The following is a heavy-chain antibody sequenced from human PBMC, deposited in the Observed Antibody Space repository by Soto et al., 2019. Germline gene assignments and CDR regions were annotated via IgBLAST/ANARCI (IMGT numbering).Heavy chain of an antibody. V-gene: IGHV3-23*01. CDR3: AKDRFGYFDWAIDY. J-gene: IGHJ4*02. D-gene: IGHD3-9*01. Sequence: HPGGSLRLSCAASGFTFSSYAMSWVRQAPGKGLEWVSAISGSGGSTYYADSVKGRFTISRDNSKNTLYLQMNSLRAEDTAVYYCAKDRFGYFDWAIDYWGQGTLVTSPQ. CDR2: ISGSGGST. CDR1: GFTFSSYA.